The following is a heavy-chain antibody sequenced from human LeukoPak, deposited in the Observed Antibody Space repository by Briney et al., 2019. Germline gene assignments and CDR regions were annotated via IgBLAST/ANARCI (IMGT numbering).Heavy chain of an antibody. CDR1: GFMFSRHW. CDR3: ARDGGHSTDFDC. Sequence: GGSLRLSCAPSGFMFSRHWMSWVRQAPGKGPEWVANIKQDGSERYYVGSVRGRFTISRDNAKNLLYLQMNSLRAEDTAVYYCARDGGHSTDFDCWRQGTLVTVSS. D-gene: IGHD2/OR15-2a*01. CDR2: IKQDGSER. J-gene: IGHJ4*02. V-gene: IGHV3-7*01.